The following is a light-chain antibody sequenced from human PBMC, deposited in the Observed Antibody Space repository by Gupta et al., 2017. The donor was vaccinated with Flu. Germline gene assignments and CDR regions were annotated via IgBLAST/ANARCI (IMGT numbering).Light chain of an antibody. CDR3: QQYNSYQFT. CDR2: KAC. J-gene: IGKJ3*01. Sequence: DIQMTQSPSTLSASVGDRVTITCRASQSISSWLAWYQQKPGKAPKLLIYKACSLESGVPSRFSGSGSGTEFTLTISSLQPDDVATYYCQQYNSYQFTFGPGTKVDIK. CDR1: QSISSW. V-gene: IGKV1-5*03.